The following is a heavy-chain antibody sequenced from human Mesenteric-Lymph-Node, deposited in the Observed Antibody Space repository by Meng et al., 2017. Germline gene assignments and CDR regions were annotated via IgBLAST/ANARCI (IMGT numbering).Heavy chain of an antibody. D-gene: IGHD5-18*01. Sequence: ASVKVSCKASGYTFTGYYMHWVRQAPGQGLEWMGRINPNSGGTNYAQKFQGRVTMTRDTSISTAYVELSRLRSDDTAVYYCAGDPIDVDTAMVCEYWGQGTLVTVSS. J-gene: IGHJ4*02. CDR3: AGDPIDVDTAMVCEY. V-gene: IGHV1-2*06. CDR2: INPNSGGT. CDR1: GYTFTGYY.